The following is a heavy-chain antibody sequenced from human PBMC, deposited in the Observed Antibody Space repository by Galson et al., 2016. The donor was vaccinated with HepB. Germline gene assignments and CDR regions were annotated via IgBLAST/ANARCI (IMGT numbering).Heavy chain of an antibody. CDR3: ARDGYNGHDKDGFDM. CDR2: IRQDAHLK. J-gene: IGHJ3*02. D-gene: IGHD5-12*01. CDR1: GFTFSTYD. V-gene: IGHV3-7*01. Sequence: SLRLSCAGSGFTFSTYDLSWVRQAPGKGLEWVATIRQDAHLKDYVGSVKGRFTISRDNAKNSLYLQMNSLRDEDTAVYYCARDGYNGHDKDGFDMWGQGTMVTVSS.